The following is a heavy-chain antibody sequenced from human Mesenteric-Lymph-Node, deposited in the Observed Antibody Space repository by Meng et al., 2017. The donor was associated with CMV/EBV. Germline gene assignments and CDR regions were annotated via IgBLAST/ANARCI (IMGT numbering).Heavy chain of an antibody. CDR3: TRDYYDFWSGYLGY. CDR2: IRSKAYGGTT. D-gene: IGHD3-3*01. V-gene: IGHV3-49*04. CDR1: GFTFGDYA. J-gene: IGHJ4*02. Sequence: GESLKISCTASGFTFGDYAMSWVRQAPGKGLEWVGFIRSKAYGGTTEYAASVKGRFTISRDDSKSIAYLQINSLKTEDTAVYYCTRDYYDFWSGYLGYWGQGTLVTVSS.